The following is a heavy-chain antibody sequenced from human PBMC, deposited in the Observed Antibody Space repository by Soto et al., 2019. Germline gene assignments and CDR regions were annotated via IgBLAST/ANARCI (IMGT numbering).Heavy chain of an antibody. Sequence: QVQLVQSGAEVKKPGSSVKVSCKASGLIFSSYAISWVRQAPGQGLEWVGGILPIFGTTNYAQRFKGRVTITAETSTTTTYLDLSSLRPEDPAVYFCVRAAHYDSSTGNGYYFQGMDVWAQETTVTVSS. CDR1: GLIFSSYA. J-gene: IGHJ6*02. CDR2: ILPIFGTT. D-gene: IGHD3-9*01. CDR3: VRAAHYDSSTGNGYYFQGMDV. V-gene: IGHV1-69*06.